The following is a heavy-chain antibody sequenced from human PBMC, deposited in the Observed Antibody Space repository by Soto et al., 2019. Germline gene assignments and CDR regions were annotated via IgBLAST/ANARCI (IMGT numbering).Heavy chain of an antibody. CDR1: GFTFSSCS. Sequence: EVQLVESGGGLVQPGGSLRLSCAASGFTFSSCSMNWVRQAPGKGLEWVSSISISSSTTYYADSVKGRFTISRDNAKNSLYLQMNSLRDEDTAVYYCASFAPGRIAVAGRSLNYWGQGTLVTVSS. CDR3: ASFAPGRIAVAGRSLNY. D-gene: IGHD6-19*01. CDR2: ISISSSTT. J-gene: IGHJ4*02. V-gene: IGHV3-48*02.